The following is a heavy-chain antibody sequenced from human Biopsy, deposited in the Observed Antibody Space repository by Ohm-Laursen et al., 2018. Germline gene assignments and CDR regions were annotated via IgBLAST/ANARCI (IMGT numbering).Heavy chain of an antibody. CDR2: INPMFGTA. J-gene: IGHJ5*02. CDR3: ARSFGVVINFEHNWFDP. V-gene: IGHV1-69*06. CDR1: GATFSNYA. Sequence: SSVKVSCRASGATFSNYAINWLRQAPGQGLEWMGGINPMFGTAKYAQRFQGRVTITADKSTSTADMELSSLRSDDTAVYYCARSFGVVINFEHNWFDPWGQGTLVTVSS. D-gene: IGHD3-3*01.